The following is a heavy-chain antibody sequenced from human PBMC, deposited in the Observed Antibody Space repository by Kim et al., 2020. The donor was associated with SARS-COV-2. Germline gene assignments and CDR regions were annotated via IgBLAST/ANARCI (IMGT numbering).Heavy chain of an antibody. CDR2: IWYDGSNK. Sequence: GGSLRLSCAASGFTFSSYGMHWVRQAPGKGLEWVAVIWYDGSNKYYADSVKGRFTISRDNSKNTLYLQMNSLRAEDTAVYYCAKGVRTYYYDSSGYYSSEFDYWGQRTLVTVSS. V-gene: IGHV3-33*06. D-gene: IGHD3-22*01. J-gene: IGHJ4*02. CDR1: GFTFSSYG. CDR3: AKGVRTYYYDSSGYYSSEFDY.